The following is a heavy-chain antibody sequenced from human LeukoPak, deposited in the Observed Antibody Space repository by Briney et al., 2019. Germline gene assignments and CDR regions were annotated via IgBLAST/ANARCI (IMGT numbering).Heavy chain of an antibody. CDR2: INHSGST. J-gene: IGHJ4*02. Sequence: SETLSLTCAVYGGSFSGYYWSWIRQPPGKGLEWIGEINHSGSTNYNPSLKSRVTISVDTSKNQFSLKLSSVTAADTAVYHCARAPPQGYGDYADDYWGQGTLVTVSS. CDR1: GGSFSGYY. D-gene: IGHD4-17*01. V-gene: IGHV4-34*01. CDR3: ARAPPQGYGDYADDY.